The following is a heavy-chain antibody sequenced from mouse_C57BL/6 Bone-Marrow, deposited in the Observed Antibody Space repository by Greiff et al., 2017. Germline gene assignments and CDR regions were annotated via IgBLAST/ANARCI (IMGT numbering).Heavy chain of an antibody. D-gene: IGHD2-14*01. CDR1: GYTFSSYW. CDR2: ILPGSGST. Sequence: VQLQQSGAELMKPGASVKISRKATGYTFSSYWIEWVKQRPGHGLEWIGEILPGSGSTNYNEKFKGKATFTEDTSSTTAYMQLSSLTYEDSAVYYCARNPRYNYAMDYWGRGTSVTGSS. J-gene: IGHJ4*01. CDR3: ARNPRYNYAMDY. V-gene: IGHV1-9*01.